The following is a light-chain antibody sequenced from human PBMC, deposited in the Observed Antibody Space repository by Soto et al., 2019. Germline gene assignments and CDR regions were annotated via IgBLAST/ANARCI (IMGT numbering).Light chain of an antibody. J-gene: IGKJ4*01. CDR2: RTS. CDR3: QQYSIYPIT. Sequence: DIQMTQSPSTLSASVGDRVTITCRPSQTIYSWLAWYQQKPGKAPKLLIYRTSTLESGVPSRFSGSGSGTEFPLSIASLQPDDFATYYCQQYSIYPITFGGGTKVEL. CDR1: QTIYSW. V-gene: IGKV1-5*03.